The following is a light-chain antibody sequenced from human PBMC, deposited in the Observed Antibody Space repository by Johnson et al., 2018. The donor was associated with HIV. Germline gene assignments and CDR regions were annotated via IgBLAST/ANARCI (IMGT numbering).Light chain of an antibody. CDR3: GTWDSSLGAYV. CDR1: SSNIGNNY. J-gene: IGLJ1*01. V-gene: IGLV1-51*02. Sequence: VLTQPPSVSAAPGQKVTISCSGSSSNIGNNYVSWYQQLPGTAPKLLIYENNKRPSGIPDRFSGSKSGTSATLGITGLQTGDEADYYCGTWDSSLGAYVFGPGTKVTVL. CDR2: ENN.